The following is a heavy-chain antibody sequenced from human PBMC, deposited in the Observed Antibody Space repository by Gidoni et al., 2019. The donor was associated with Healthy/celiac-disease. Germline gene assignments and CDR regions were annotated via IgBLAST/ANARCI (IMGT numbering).Heavy chain of an antibody. CDR3: ARDNCSSTSCRLWGDYYYYMDV. D-gene: IGHD2-2*01. J-gene: IGHJ6*03. V-gene: IGHV4-61*02. CDR2: IYTSGST. Sequence: QVQLQESGPGLVKPSQTLSLTCTVSGGSISSGSYYWSWIRQPAGKGLEWIGRIYTSGSTNYNPSLKSRVTMSVDTSKNQFSLKLSSVTAADTAVYYCARDNCSSTSCRLWGDYYYYMDVWGKGTTVTVSS. CDR1: GGSISSGSYY.